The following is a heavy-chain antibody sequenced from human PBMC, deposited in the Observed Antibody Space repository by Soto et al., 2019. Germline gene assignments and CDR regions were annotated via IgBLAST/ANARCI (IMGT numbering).Heavy chain of an antibody. D-gene: IGHD1-26*01. CDR3: ARDLYSGSPTAL. CDR2: ISSSSTYI. V-gene: IGHV3-21*01. J-gene: IGHJ4*02. Sequence: EVQLVESGGGLVKPGGSLRLSCAASGFTFSSYSMNWVRQAPGKGLEWVSSISSSSTYIYYADSIKGRFTISRDNAKNSLYLQMNSLRAEDTAVYYCARDLYSGSPTALWGQGTLVTVSS. CDR1: GFTFSSYS.